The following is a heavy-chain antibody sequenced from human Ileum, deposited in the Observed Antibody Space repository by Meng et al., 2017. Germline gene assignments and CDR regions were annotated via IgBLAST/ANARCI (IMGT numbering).Heavy chain of an antibody. CDR2: IYSGGST. CDR3: VREQYESRGH. D-gene: IGHD3-22*01. CDR1: GFTVSSNY. J-gene: IGHJ4*02. Sequence: VALVEPGGGLIPPGGSLGLSCAPSGFTVSSNYMSWVRQAPGKGLEWVSVIYSGGSTYYADSVKGRFTISRDNSRNTLYLQMNSLRADDTAVYYCVREQYESRGHWGQGTLVTVSS. V-gene: IGHV3-53*01.